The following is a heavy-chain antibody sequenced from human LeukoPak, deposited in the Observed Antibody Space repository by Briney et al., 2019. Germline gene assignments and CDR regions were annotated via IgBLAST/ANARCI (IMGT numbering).Heavy chain of an antibody. J-gene: IGHJ6*04. Sequence: SETLPLTCTVSGGSISSYYWSWIRQPPGKGLEWIGYIYYNGSTNYNPSLKSRVTISVDTSKNQFSLKLSSVTAADTAVYYCARLENRDYYYGMDVWGKGTTVTVSS. CDR2: IYYNGST. CDR1: GGSISSYY. D-gene: IGHD3-3*01. CDR3: ARLENRDYYYGMDV. V-gene: IGHV4-59*01.